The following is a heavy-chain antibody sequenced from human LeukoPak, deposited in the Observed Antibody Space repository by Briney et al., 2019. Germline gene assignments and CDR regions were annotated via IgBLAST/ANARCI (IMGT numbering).Heavy chain of an antibody. V-gene: IGHV4-34*01. D-gene: IGHD2-2*01. CDR3: ARHSTSWSPSPDY. J-gene: IGHJ4*02. Sequence: SETLSLTCAVYGGSFSGYYWSWIRQPPGKGLEWIGEINHSGTTYYNPSLKSRLAMSLDTSKNHFSLRLSSVTAADTAVYYCARHSTSWSPSPDYWGQGTLVIVSS. CDR2: INHSGTT. CDR1: GGSFSGYY.